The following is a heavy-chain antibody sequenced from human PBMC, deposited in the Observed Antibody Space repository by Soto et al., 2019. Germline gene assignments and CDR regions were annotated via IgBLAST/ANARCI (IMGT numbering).Heavy chain of an antibody. D-gene: IGHD2-21*02. V-gene: IGHV1-3*01. J-gene: IGHJ6*02. Sequence: VQLVQSGAEVKKPGASVMVSCKASGYTFVNYAIHCVRQAPGQRFEWMGWINACKGNARSLQKFQDRLTFTRDTSATTAYMELGSLRSEDTAVYFCARDLEGWVLTNGHFGVDVWGQVNTVIVSS. CDR3: ARDLEGWVLTNGHFGVDV. CDR1: GYTFVNYA. CDR2: INACKGNA.